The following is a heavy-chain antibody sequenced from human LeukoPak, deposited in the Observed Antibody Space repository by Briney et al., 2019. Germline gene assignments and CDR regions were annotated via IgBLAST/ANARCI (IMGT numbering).Heavy chain of an antibody. CDR1: GFTFSTYG. D-gene: IGHD4/OR15-4a*01. Sequence: PGGSLRLSCAASGFTFSTYGMHWVRQAPGKGLQWVTVISYDSSTKYYIDSVKGRFTISRGNSKNTLYLQMNSLRGEDTAVYYCARNRVGWTMDYYYGLDVWGQGTTVSVSS. J-gene: IGHJ6*02. CDR2: ISYDSSTK. V-gene: IGHV3-30*03. CDR3: ARNRVGWTMDYYYGLDV.